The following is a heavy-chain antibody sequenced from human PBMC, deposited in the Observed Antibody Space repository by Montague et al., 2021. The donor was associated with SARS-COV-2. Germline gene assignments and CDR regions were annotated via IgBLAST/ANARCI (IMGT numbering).Heavy chain of an antibody. CDR3: AREGTVPGPRGIYFDD. CDR2: TYYRSQWYT. CDR1: GDSVPSNSAA. Sequence: CAISGDSVPSNSAAWNWIRQSPSGGLEWLGRTYYRSQWYTDYAPSVKTRITITPDTSNNQFSLHLNSVTPGDTAVYYCAREGTVPGPRGIYFDDWGQGTLVSRSS. D-gene: IGHD1-1*01. J-gene: IGHJ4*02. V-gene: IGHV6-1*01.